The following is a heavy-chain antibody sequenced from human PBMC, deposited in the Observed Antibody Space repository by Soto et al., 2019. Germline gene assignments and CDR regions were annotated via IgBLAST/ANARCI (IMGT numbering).Heavy chain of an antibody. CDR1: GDPISGGDYF. CDR3: ARGAFVQGIPGCFFDP. CDR2: IYYSGTR. J-gene: IGHJ5*02. V-gene: IGHV4-30-4*01. Sequence: VQLQESGPRLVKPSQTLSLTCTVSGDPISGGDYFWSWIRQSPGKGLEWIGNIYYSGTRNYNPSRKSRGTLSGATSKNHFSLTVTPLKAEDTAVYYCARGAFVQGIPGCFFDPWGQGTLVTVSS. D-gene: IGHD3-16*01.